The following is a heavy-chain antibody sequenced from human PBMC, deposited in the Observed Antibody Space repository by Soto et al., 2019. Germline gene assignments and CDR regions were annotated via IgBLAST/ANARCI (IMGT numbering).Heavy chain of an antibody. Sequence: QLQLQESGSGLVKPSQTLSLTCAVSGGSISSGGYSWSWIRQPPGKGLEWIGYIYHSGSTYYNPSLKSRVTISVDRSKNQFSLKLSSVTAADTAVYYCARGAYIVAGGFDYWGQGTLVTVSS. CDR3: ARGAYIVAGGFDY. V-gene: IGHV4-30-2*01. CDR2: IYHSGST. CDR1: GGSISSGGYS. D-gene: IGHD5-12*01. J-gene: IGHJ4*02.